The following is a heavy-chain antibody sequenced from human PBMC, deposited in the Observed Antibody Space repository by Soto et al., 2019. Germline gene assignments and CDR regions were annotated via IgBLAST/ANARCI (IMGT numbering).Heavy chain of an antibody. CDR3: ARTSGSYSPFAY. D-gene: IGHD1-26*01. J-gene: IGHJ4*02. V-gene: IGHV1-69*06. CDR2: IIPIFGTA. Sequence: ASVKVSCKASGGTFSSYAISWVRQAPGQGLEWMGGIIPIFGTANYAQKFQGRVTITADKSTSTAYMELSSLRSEDTAVYYCARTSGSYSPFAYWGQGTLATVSS. CDR1: GGTFSSYA.